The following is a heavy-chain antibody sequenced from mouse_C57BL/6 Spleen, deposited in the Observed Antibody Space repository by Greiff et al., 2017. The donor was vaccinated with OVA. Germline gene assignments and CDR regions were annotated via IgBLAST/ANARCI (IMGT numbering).Heavy chain of an antibody. CDR3: TRDGLRRDWFAY. D-gene: IGHD2-4*01. CDR1: GFTFSSYA. J-gene: IGHJ3*01. Sequence: EVHLVESGEGLVKPGGSLKLSCAASGFTFSSYAMSWVRQTPEKRLEWVAYISSGGDYIYYADTVKGRFTISRDNARNTLYLQMSSLKSEDTAMYYCTRDGLRRDWFAYWGQGTLVTVSA. CDR2: ISSGGDYI. V-gene: IGHV5-9-1*02.